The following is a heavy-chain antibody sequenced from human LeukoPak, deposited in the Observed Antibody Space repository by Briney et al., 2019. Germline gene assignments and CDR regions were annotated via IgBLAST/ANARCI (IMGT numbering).Heavy chain of an antibody. D-gene: IGHD5-24*01. CDR2: IYYSGST. V-gene: IGHV4-59*01. Sequence: SETLSLTCTVSGGSISTYYWSWTRQPPGKGLGWIGYIYYSGSTNYTPSLKSRVTISVDTSKNQFSLNLSSVTAADTAVYYCARGRSRDGYNYDYWGQGTLVTVSS. CDR3: ARGRSRDGYNYDY. CDR1: GGSISTYY. J-gene: IGHJ4*02.